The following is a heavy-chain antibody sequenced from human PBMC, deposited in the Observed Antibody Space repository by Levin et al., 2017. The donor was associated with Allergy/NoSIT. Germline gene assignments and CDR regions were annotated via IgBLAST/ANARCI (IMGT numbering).Heavy chain of an antibody. V-gene: IGHV3-23*01. J-gene: IGHJ3*02. CDR2: ISGSGGNT. D-gene: IGHD1-7*01. Sequence: GGSLRLSCAASGFTFSSYAMSWVRQAPGKGLEWVSSISGSGGNTYYADSVRGRFSISRDNSRNTLYLQMNSLRAEDTAVHYCVKDRPVNWHSIEEWRSFDIWGQGTMVTVFS. CDR1: GFTFSSYA. CDR3: VKDRPVNWHSIEEWRSFDI.